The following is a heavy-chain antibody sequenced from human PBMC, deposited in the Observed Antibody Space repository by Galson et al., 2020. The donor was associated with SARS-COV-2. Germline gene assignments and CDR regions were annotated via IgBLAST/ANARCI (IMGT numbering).Heavy chain of an antibody. CDR3: ARMLTTVTAYDY. V-gene: IGHV2-70*11. CDR1: GFSLRTSGMC. D-gene: IGHD4-17*01. CDR2: IDWDDDK. J-gene: IGHJ4*02. Sequence: GPTLVKPTQTLTLTCTFSGFSLRTSGMCVIWIRQPPGKALEWLARIDWDDDKYYSTSLKTRLTISKDTSKNQVVLTMTNMDPVDTATYYCARMLTTVTAYDYWGQGTLVTVSS.